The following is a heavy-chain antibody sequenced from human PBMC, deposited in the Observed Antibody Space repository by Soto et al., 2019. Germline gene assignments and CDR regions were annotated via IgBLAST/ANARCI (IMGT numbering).Heavy chain of an antibody. CDR2: IIHSEST. CDR1: GGSFSAYY. Sequence: PSETLSLTCAVYGGSFSAYYWSWVRQPPGKGLEWIGEIIHSESTKYNPSLKSRVTISVDTSKNQFSLKLSAVTAADTAVYYCARDWGSTWDYYYGMDVWGQGTTVTVSS. V-gene: IGHV4-34*12. J-gene: IGHJ6*02. CDR3: ARDWGSTWDYYYGMDV. D-gene: IGHD7-27*01.